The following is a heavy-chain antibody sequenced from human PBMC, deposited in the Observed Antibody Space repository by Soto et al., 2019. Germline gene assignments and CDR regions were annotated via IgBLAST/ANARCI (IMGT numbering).Heavy chain of an antibody. CDR2: ISPSGGST. D-gene: IGHD2-15*01. J-gene: IGHJ4*02. V-gene: IGHV1-46*03. Sequence: ASVRVSCKASGYTFTSYYMDWVRQAPGQGLEWMGIISPSGGSTSYAQKFQGRVTMTRDTSTSTVYMELSSLRSEDTAVYYCARSSCSGGSCYSERYFDYWGQGTLVTVSS. CDR3: ARSSCSGGSCYSERYFDY. CDR1: GYTFTSYY.